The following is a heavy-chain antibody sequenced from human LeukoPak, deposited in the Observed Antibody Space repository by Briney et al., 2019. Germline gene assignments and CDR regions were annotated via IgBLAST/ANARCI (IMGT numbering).Heavy chain of an antibody. CDR3: AGVRGVIISIFDY. CDR2: INHSGST. J-gene: IGHJ4*02. D-gene: IGHD3-10*01. CDR1: GGSFSGYY. Sequence: SETLSLTCAVYGGSFSGYYWSWIRQPSGKGLEWIGEINHSGSTNYNPSLKSRVTISVDTSKNQFSLKLSSVTAADTAVYYCAGVRGVIISIFDYWGQGTLVTVSS. V-gene: IGHV4-34*01.